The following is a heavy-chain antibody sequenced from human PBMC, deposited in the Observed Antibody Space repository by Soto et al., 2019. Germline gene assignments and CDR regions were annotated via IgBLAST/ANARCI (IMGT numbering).Heavy chain of an antibody. D-gene: IGHD2-15*01. CDR3: ARWVVVATEAPTDYGMDV. V-gene: IGHV1-69*06. Sequence: QVQLVQSGAEVKKPGYSVKVSCKASGGTFSSYAISWVRQAPGQGLEWMGGIIPIFGTANYAQKFQGRVTITADKSTSTAYMELSSVRSEDTAVYYCARWVVVATEAPTDYGMDVWGQGTTVTVSS. CDR1: GGTFSSYA. J-gene: IGHJ6*02. CDR2: IIPIFGTA.